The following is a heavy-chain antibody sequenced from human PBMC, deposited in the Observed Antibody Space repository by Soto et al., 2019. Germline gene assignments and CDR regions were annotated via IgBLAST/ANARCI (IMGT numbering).Heavy chain of an antibody. CDR3: AKETGTTPSYFNS. D-gene: IGHD1-7*01. J-gene: IGHJ4*02. CDR1: GFTFSNYA. Sequence: PGGSLRLSCAASGFTFSNYAMSWVRQAPGKGLEWVSSISGSGSDTYYADSVKGRFNISRDNSRNTLYLQMNSLRAEDTAVYYCAKETGTTPSYFNSWGQGTLGTVSS. V-gene: IGHV3-23*01. CDR2: ISGSGSDT.